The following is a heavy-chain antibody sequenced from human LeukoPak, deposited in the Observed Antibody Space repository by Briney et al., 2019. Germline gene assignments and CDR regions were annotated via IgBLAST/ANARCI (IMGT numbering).Heavy chain of an antibody. J-gene: IGHJ5*02. CDR2: IYYSGIT. Sequence: PSETLPLTCSVSGASISSYYYNWIRQSPGKGLEWSGYIYYSGITNYNPSLKSRVTMSLDTSNNQFSLKLSSVTAADTAVYYCARVLLSSGYSTWGQGTLVTVSS. V-gene: IGHV4-59*01. D-gene: IGHD3-22*01. CDR3: ARVLLSSGYST. CDR1: GASISSYY.